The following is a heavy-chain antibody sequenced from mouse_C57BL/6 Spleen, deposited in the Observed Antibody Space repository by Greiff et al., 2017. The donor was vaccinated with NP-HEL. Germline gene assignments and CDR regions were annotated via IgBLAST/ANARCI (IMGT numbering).Heavy chain of an antibody. CDR1: GFSLTSYG. Sequence: VQLQESGPGLVQPSQSLSITCTVSGFSLTSYGVHWVRQSPGKGLEWLGVIWSGGSTDYNAAFISRLSISKDNSKSQVFFKMNSLQADDTAIYYCARKNHPYAMDYWGQGTSVTVSS. V-gene: IGHV2-2*01. CDR3: ARKNHPYAMDY. J-gene: IGHJ4*01. CDR2: IWSGGST.